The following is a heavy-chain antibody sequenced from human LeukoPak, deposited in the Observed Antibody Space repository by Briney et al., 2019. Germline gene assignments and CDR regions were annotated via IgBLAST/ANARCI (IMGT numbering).Heavy chain of an antibody. CDR3: ARHSSYYGNFDY. J-gene: IGHJ4*02. CDR2: IYHSGSS. Sequence: PSETLSLTCTVSGGSISSSSYYWGWIRQPPGKGLEWIGSIYHSGSSYYNPSPKSRVTISVDTSKNQFSLKLSSVTAADTAVYYCARHSSYYGNFDYWGQGTLVTVSS. D-gene: IGHD3-10*01. V-gene: IGHV4-39*01. CDR1: GGSISSSSYY.